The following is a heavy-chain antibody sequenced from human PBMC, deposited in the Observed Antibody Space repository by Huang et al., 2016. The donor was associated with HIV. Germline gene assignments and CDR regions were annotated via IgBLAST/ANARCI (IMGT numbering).Heavy chain of an antibody. CDR2: IIPIFGTA. D-gene: IGHD2-2*01. Sequence: QVQLVQSGADVKKPGSSVKVSCKASGGTFSSYTINWVRQAPGQGLEWMGGIIPIFGTANYAQKFQGRVTITADESTSTAYMQLGGLGSEDTAVYYCARKPGNYYYGMDVWGQGTTVTVSS. V-gene: IGHV1-69*01. J-gene: IGHJ6*02. CDR3: ARKPGNYYYGMDV. CDR1: GGTFSSYT.